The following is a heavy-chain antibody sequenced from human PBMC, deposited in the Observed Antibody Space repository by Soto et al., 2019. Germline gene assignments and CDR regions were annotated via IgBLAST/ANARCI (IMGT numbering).Heavy chain of an antibody. J-gene: IGHJ6*02. D-gene: IGHD1-1*01. CDR1: GYSFTSYW. Sequence: PGESLKISCKGSGYSFTSYWIGWGRQMPGKGLEWMGIIYPGDSDTRYSPSFQGQVTISADKSISTAYLQWSSLKASDTDMYYCARQERGWYYYYGMDVWGQGTTVTVSS. V-gene: IGHV5-51*01. CDR3: ARQERGWYYYYGMDV. CDR2: IYPGDSDT.